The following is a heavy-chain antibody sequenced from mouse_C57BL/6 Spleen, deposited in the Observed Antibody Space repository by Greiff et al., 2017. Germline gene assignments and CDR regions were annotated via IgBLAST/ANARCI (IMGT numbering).Heavy chain of an antibody. D-gene: IGHD1-3*01. CDR2: IDPSDSYT. CDR1: GYTFTSYW. CDR3: ARGGETRSFEY. Sequence: QVQLQQPGAELVMPGASVKLSCKASGYTFTSYWMHWVKQRPGQGLEWIGEIDPSDSYTNYNQKFKGKSTLTVDKSSSTAYMQLSSLTSEDSAVYYCARGGETRSFEYWGQSTTLSVSS. J-gene: IGHJ2*01. V-gene: IGHV1-69*01.